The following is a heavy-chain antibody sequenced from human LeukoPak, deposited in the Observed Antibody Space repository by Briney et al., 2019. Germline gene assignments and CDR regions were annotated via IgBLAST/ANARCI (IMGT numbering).Heavy chain of an antibody. D-gene: IGHD2-21*02. CDR3: ARGPVVVTDYYYSYYYMDV. CDR1: SGSFSGYY. V-gene: IGHV4-34*01. CDR2: INHSGGT. Sequence: PSETLSLTCAVYSGSFSGYYWSWIRQPPGKGLEWIVEINHSGGTNYNPSLKSRVTISLDTSKNQFSLKLNSVTAADTAVYFCARGPVVVTDYYYSYYYMDVWGKGTTVTVSS. J-gene: IGHJ6*03.